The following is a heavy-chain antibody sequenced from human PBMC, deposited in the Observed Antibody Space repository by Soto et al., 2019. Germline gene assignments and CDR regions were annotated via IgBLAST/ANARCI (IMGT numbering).Heavy chain of an antibody. D-gene: IGHD6-19*01. CDR3: GKGWQVHFP. Sequence: GGSLRLSCVASGFTFSTYGMTWFRQAPGKGLEWISSISNSGGTTYYADSVKGRFTMSRDNSKNTLYLQMNSLRAEDTALYYWGKGWQVHFPWGQVTPVTVSS. V-gene: IGHV3-23*01. J-gene: IGHJ5*02. CDR2: ISNSGGTT. CDR1: GFTFSTYG.